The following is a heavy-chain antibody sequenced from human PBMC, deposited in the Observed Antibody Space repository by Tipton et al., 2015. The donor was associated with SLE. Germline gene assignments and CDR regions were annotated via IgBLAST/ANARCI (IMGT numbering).Heavy chain of an antibody. CDR2: IYTSGTT. CDR3: ARGKAGYYDRNGYWSQGRAWLGD. J-gene: IGHJ4*02. V-gene: IGHV4-61*02. D-gene: IGHD3-22*01. CDR1: GDSISNDLYY. Sequence: TLSLTCTVSGDSISNDLYYWSWIRQPAGKGLEWIGLIYTSGTTNYNPSLKSRVTISVDTSKSQFFLILSSVTAADTAVYFCARGKAGYYDRNGYWSQGRAWLGDWGQGTLVTVSS.